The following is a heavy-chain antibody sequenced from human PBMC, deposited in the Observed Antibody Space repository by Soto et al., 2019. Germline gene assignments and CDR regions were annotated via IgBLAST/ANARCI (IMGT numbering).Heavy chain of an antibody. D-gene: IGHD2-2*01. V-gene: IGHV4-34*01. Sequence: SETLSLTCAVYGGSFSGYYWSWIRQPPGKGLEWIGEINHSGSTNYNPSLKSRVTISVDTSKNQFSLKLSSVTAADTAVYYCARSRKGYCSSTSCWGLTNSPTKYYYYYYMDVWGKGTTVTVSS. J-gene: IGHJ6*03. CDR3: ARSRKGYCSSTSCWGLTNSPTKYYYYYYMDV. CDR2: INHSGST. CDR1: GGSFSGYY.